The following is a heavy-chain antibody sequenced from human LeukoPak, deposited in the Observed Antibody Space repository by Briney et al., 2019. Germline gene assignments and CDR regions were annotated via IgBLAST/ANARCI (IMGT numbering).Heavy chain of an antibody. CDR1: GFTFSSYW. J-gene: IGHJ4*02. CDR3: AREYSSSWYSIYFDY. Sequence: PGGSLSLSCAASGFTFSSYWMHWVRQAPGKGLVWVSRINSDGSSTSYADSVKGRFTISRDNAKNTLYVQMNSLRAEDTAVYYCAREYSSSWYSIYFDYWGQGTLVTVSS. D-gene: IGHD6-13*01. V-gene: IGHV3-74*01. CDR2: INSDGSST.